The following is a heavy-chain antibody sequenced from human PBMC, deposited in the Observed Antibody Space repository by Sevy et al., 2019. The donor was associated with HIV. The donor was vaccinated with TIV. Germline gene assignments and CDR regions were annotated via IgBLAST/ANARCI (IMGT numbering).Heavy chain of an antibody. J-gene: IGHJ6*02. D-gene: IGHD2-21*01. V-gene: IGHV1-18*01. CDR2: ISAYNGNT. Sequence: ASVKVSCKASGYTFTSYGISWVRQAPGQGLEGMGWISAYNGNTNYAQKLQGRVTMTTDTSTSTAYMEMRSLRSDDTAVYYCASEDPLYCGGDCYGYYYYGMDVWGQGTTVTVSS. CDR3: ASEDPLYCGGDCYGYYYYGMDV. CDR1: GYTFTSYG.